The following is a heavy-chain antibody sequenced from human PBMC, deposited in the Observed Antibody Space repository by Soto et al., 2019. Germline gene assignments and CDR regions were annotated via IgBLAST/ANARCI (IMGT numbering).Heavy chain of an antibody. Sequence: EVQLVESGGGLVQPGGSLKLSCTASGFRVTDSAMDWVRQAAGKGLAWVGRIRSKGNIHATTYGESVKGRFSISRDESQNMVYLQMNSLKIEDTAVYYCARHQGYVYGGNSLDDWGQGTLVTVSS. CDR1: GFRVTDSA. D-gene: IGHD2-15*01. CDR3: ARHQGYVYGGNSLDD. CDR2: IRSKGNIHAT. V-gene: IGHV3-73*02. J-gene: IGHJ4*02.